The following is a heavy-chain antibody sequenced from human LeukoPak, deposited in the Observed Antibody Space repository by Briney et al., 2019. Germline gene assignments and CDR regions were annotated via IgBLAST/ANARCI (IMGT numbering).Heavy chain of an antibody. CDR2: ITADGANT. D-gene: IGHD2-15*01. J-gene: IGHJ4*02. V-gene: IGHV3-23*01. Sequence: GGSLRLPCAASGFTFTTYAINWVRQVPGKGLEWVSSITADGANTYLADSVRGRFTISRDNSKNTVYLQMNSLRAEDTAVYYCAKATLGSCGGVRCYPFDYWGQGTLVTVSS. CDR1: GFTFTTYA. CDR3: AKATLGSCGGVRCYPFDY.